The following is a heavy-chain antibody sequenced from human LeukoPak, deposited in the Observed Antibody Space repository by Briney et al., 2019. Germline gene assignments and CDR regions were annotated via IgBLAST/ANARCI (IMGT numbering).Heavy chain of an antibody. CDR2: IKQDGSEK. CDR3: ARDSSLGVTDY. J-gene: IGHJ4*02. CDR1: GFTFSSYW. Sequence: QPGGSLRLSGAASGFTFSSYWMSWVRQAPGKGLEWVANIKQDGSEKYYVDSVKGRFTISRDNAKNSLYLQMNSLRAEDTAVYYCARDSSLGVTDYWGQGTLVTVSS. V-gene: IGHV3-7*01. D-gene: IGHD7-27*01.